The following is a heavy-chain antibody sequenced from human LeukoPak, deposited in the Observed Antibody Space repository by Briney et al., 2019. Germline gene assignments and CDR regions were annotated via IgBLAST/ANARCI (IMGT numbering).Heavy chain of an antibody. Sequence: ASVKVSCKASGYTFTSYGISWVRQAPGQGLEWMGWISAYNGNTNYAQKLQGRVTMTTDTSTSTAYMELRSLRSDDTAVYYCARGATTIFGVVITPGAFDIWGQGTMVAVSS. CDR3: ARGATTIFGVVITPGAFDI. D-gene: IGHD3-3*01. V-gene: IGHV1-18*01. J-gene: IGHJ3*02. CDR1: GYTFTSYG. CDR2: ISAYNGNT.